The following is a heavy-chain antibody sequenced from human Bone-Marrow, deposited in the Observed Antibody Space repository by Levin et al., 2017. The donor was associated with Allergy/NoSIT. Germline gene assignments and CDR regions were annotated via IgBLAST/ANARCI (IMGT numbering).Heavy chain of an antibody. CDR3: VHTQYADASGSKVPYFFHGLDV. CDR1: GFSLSAVGVA. D-gene: IGHD6-19*01. J-gene: IGHJ6*02. Sequence: SGPTLVKPTQTLTLTCNFSGFSLSAVGVAVGWVRQPPGKALEWLGLVYWDDLKRYTPSLEGRLLITKDTSANQVVLKLINVGPTDTGTYFCVHTQYADASGSKVPYFFHGLDVWGQGNTVTVSS. CDR2: VYWDDLK. V-gene: IGHV2-5*02.